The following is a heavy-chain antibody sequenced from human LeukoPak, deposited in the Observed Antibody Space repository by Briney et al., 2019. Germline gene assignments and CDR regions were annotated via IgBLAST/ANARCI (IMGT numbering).Heavy chain of an antibody. CDR2: TSHSGSA. Sequence: PSETLSLTCAVSAYSITSGHYWGCLRQSPVKGLEWIGSTSHSGSAYFNPSLKSRVDIFLEMSKNQFSLELTSVTAADTAIYYCARLSNYDSGSYYTGGFYYMDVWGKGTTVTVSS. CDR3: ARLSNYDSGSYYTGGFYYMDV. V-gene: IGHV4-38-2*01. D-gene: IGHD3-10*01. CDR1: AYSITSGHY. J-gene: IGHJ6*03.